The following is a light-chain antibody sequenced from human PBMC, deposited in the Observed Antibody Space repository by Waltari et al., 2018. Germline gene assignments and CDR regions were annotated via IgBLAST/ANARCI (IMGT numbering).Light chain of an antibody. CDR3: SSYTSSSTRVL. J-gene: IGLJ2*01. Sequence: QSALTQHASVSGSPGPSITISCTGTSSDVGNYHYVSWYQQHPGKAPKLMIYEVSNRPSGVSGRFSGSKSGNTASLTISGLQAEDEADYYCSSYTSSSTRVLFGGGTKLTVL. V-gene: IGLV2-14*01. CDR2: EVS. CDR1: SSDVGNYHY.